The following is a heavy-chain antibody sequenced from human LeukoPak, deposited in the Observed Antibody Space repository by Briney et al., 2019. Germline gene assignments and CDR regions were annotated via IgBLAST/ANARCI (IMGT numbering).Heavy chain of an antibody. CDR2: ISAYNGNT. CDR3: ASNLGGAAAGTIDY. J-gene: IGHJ4*02. Sequence: GASVKVSCKASGYTFTSYGISWVRQAPGQGLEWMGWISAYNGNTNYAQKLQGRVTMTTDTSTSTAYMELRSLRSDDTAVYYCASNLGGAAAGTIDYWGQGTLVTVSS. CDR1: GYTFTSYG. V-gene: IGHV1-18*01. D-gene: IGHD6-13*01.